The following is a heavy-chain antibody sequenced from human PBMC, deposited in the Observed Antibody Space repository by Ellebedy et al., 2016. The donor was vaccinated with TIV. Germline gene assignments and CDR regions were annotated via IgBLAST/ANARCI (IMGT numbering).Heavy chain of an antibody. Sequence: ASVKVSCKASGYTFTSYYMEWVRQAPGQGLEWVGTLNPNSGGTSYAQKFQGRVTLTRDTSTTTAYMEMSRLRSDDTAVYYCARDPGGSSSSGPLDYWGQGTLVTVSS. CDR2: LNPNSGGT. D-gene: IGHD6-6*01. J-gene: IGHJ4*02. V-gene: IGHV1-46*01. CDR3: ARDPGGSSSSGPLDY. CDR1: GYTFTSYY.